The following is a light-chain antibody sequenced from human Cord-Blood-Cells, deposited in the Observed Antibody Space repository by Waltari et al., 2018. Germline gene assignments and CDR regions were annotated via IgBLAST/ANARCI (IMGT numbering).Light chain of an antibody. Sequence: EIVLTQSPGTLSLSPGERATLSCRASQSVSSSYLAWYQQKPGQAPRLLIYGASSRATCIPDRFSGSGSGTDFTLTISRLEPEDFAVYYCQQWITFGQGTRLEIK. CDR1: QSVSSSY. CDR3: QQWIT. CDR2: GAS. J-gene: IGKJ5*01. V-gene: IGKV3-20*01.